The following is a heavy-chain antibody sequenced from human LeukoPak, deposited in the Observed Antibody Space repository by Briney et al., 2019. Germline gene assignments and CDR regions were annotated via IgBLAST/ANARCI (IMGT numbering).Heavy chain of an antibody. D-gene: IGHD3-3*01. J-gene: IGHJ4*02. V-gene: IGHV3-11*04. Sequence: KTGGSLRLSCAASGFTFSDYYMSWIRQAPGKGLEWVSYISSSGSTIYYADSVKGRFTISRDNAKNSLYLQMNSLRAEDTAVYYCARIKSYDFWSGYYIGGYYFDYWGQGTLVTVSS. CDR1: GFTFSDYY. CDR2: ISSSGSTI. CDR3: ARIKSYDFWSGYYIGGYYFDY.